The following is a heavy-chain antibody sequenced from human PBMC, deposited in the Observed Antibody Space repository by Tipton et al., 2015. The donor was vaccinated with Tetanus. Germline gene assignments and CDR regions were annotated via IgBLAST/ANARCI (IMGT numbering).Heavy chain of an antibody. CDR1: GFIFSSYG. J-gene: IGHJ4*02. CDR2: SWYDGTDT. CDR3: AREAGCSGGSCFSGDFHN. D-gene: IGHD2-15*01. V-gene: IGHV3-33*01. Sequence: AASGFIFSSYGIHWVRQAPGKGLEWVAVSWYDGTDTYYADSVKCRFTLSCDNSKITLYLQMNSLRVEDTAVYYCAREAGCSGGSCFSGDFHNWGQGTQVPVSS.